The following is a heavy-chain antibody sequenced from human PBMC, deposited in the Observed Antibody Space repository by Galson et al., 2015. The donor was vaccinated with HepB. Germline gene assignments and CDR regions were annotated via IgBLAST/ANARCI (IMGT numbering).Heavy chain of an antibody. J-gene: IGHJ4*02. CDR2: ISGSGVNT. V-gene: IGHV3-23*01. CDR1: EFTFSDYA. D-gene: IGHD3-3*01. CDR3: ARAQCFWSASYYFDY. Sequence: SLRLSCAASEFTFSDYAMNWVRQAPGKGLEWVSSISGSGVNTYYADSVKGRFTISRDNSKNTLYLQMNSLRAEDTAVYYWARAQCFWSASYYFDYWGQGALVTVSS.